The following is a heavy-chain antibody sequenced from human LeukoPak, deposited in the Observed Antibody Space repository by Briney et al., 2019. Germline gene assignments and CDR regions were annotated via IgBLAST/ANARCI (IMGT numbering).Heavy chain of an antibody. CDR2: IRYDGSNK. J-gene: IGHJ6*03. V-gene: IGHV3-30*02. CDR3: AALARSYYYYYYMDV. Sequence: PGGSLRLSCAASGFTFSSYGMHWVRQAPGKGLEWVAFIRYDGSNKYYADSVKGRFTISRDNSKNTLYLQMNSLRAEDTAVYYCAALARSYYYYYYMDVWGKGTTVTISS. CDR1: GFTFSSYG.